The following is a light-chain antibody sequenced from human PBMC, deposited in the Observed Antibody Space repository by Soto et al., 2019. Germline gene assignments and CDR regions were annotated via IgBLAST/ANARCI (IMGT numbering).Light chain of an antibody. CDR1: QSVSSY. CDR3: QQRRNWPLT. CDR2: DAS. J-gene: IGKJ1*01. Sequence: EIVLTQSPATLSLSPGERATLSCRASQSVSSYLAWYQQKPGQAPRLLIFDASNRATGIPARFSGSGSGTDFTLTISSLEPDDFAVYYCQQRRNWPLTFGQGTKVDIK. V-gene: IGKV3-11*01.